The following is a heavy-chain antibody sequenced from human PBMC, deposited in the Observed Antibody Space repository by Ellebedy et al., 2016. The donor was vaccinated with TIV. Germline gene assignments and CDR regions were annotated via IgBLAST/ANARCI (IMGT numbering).Heavy chain of an antibody. Sequence: GGSLRLSXAASGFTFSSYWMHWVRQVPGKGLVWVSRINSDGSSTSYADSVKGRFTISRDNAKNTLYLQMNSLRVEDTAVYYCARYQYLQYPFDYWGHGTLLTVSS. CDR2: INSDGSST. CDR1: GFTFSSYW. CDR3: ARYQYLQYPFDY. V-gene: IGHV3-74*01. J-gene: IGHJ4*01. D-gene: IGHD2-2*01.